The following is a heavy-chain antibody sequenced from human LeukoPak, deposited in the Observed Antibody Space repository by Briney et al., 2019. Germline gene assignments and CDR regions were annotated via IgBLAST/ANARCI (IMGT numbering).Heavy chain of an antibody. Sequence: GGSLRLSCAASGFTFSNYAMSWVRQAPGKGPEWVSGISGSGGSTYYADSVKGRLTISRDNSKNTLYLQMDSLRAEDTAVYFTTADDWYFDLWGRGTLVTVSS. V-gene: IGHV3-23*01. CDR3: TADDWYFDL. CDR1: GFTFSNYA. J-gene: IGHJ2*01. CDR2: ISGSGGST. D-gene: IGHD3-3*01.